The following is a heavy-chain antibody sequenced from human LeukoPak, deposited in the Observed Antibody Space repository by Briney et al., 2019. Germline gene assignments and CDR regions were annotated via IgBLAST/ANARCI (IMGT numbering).Heavy chain of an antibody. V-gene: IGHV4-34*01. D-gene: IGHD6-13*01. Sequence: PSETLSLTCAVYGGSFSGYYWSWIRQPPGKGLEWIGEINHSGSTNYNPSLKSRVTISVDTSKNQFSLKLSSVTAADTAVYYCARVPGSSSWGHWYFDLWGRGTLVTVSS. CDR1: GGSFSGYY. J-gene: IGHJ2*01. CDR2: INHSGST. CDR3: ARVPGSSSWGHWYFDL.